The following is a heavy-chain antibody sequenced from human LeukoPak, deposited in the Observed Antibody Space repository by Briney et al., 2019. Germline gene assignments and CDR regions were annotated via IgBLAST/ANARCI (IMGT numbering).Heavy chain of an antibody. D-gene: IGHD4-17*01. CDR3: ARTYGDYPYYFDY. J-gene: IGHJ4*02. V-gene: IGHV4-59*01. CDR2: IYYSGST. Sequence: SETLSLTCTVSGGSISSYYWSWIRQPPGKGLEWIGYIYYSGSTNYHPSLKSRVTISVDTSKSQFSLKLSSVTAADTAVYYCARTYGDYPYYFDYWGQGTLVTVSS. CDR1: GGSISSYY.